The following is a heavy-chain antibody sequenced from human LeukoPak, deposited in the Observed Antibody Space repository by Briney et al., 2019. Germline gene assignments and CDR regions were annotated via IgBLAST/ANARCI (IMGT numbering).Heavy chain of an antibody. CDR1: GYSISSGYY. CDR3: ASGGTAVVMALTYYFDT. Sequence: SETLSLTCAVSGYSISSGYYWGWIRQPPGKGLEWIGSIYHTGSTYYNPSLQSRATISLDSPKNQFSLKLTSVTAADTAVYYCASGGTAVVMALTYYFDTWGQGTPVTVSS. J-gene: IGHJ4*02. D-gene: IGHD3-22*01. CDR2: IYHTGST. V-gene: IGHV4-38-2*01.